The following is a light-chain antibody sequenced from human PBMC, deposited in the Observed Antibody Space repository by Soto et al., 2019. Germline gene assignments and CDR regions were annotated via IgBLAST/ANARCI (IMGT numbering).Light chain of an antibody. CDR2: DVS. J-gene: IGLJ1*01. Sequence: QSALTQPASVSGSPGQSITISCTGTSSDVGAYNFVSWYQQHPGKVPKLMIFDVSSRPSGVSDRFSGSKSGNTASLTISGLQAEDEGDYYGSSYTSSSTHGFGSGTKVTVL. V-gene: IGLV2-14*03. CDR1: SSDVGAYNF. CDR3: SSYTSSSTHG.